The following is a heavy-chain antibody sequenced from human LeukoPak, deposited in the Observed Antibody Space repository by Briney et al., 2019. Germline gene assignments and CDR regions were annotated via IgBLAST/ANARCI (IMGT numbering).Heavy chain of an antibody. J-gene: IGHJ3*02. D-gene: IGHD2-2*01. CDR3: ARGRAMIVVVPAEEGNDAFDI. CDR2: IIPIFGTA. CDR1: GGTFSSYA. Sequence: ASVKVSCKASGGTFSSYAISWVRQAPGQGLEWMGGIIPIFGTANYAQKFQGRVTITADESTSTAYMELSSLRSEDTAVYYCARGRAMIVVVPAEEGNDAFDIWGQGTMVTVSS. V-gene: IGHV1-69*01.